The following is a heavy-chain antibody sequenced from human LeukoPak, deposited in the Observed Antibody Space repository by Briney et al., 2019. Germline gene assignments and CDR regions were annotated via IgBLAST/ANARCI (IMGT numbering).Heavy chain of an antibody. Sequence: SEALSLTCTVSGGSISSSNYYWGWIRQPPGKGLDWIGSMDYSGSTYYNPSLKSRVTISVDTSKNQFSLKLSSVTAADTAVYYCARRNGYNWNDSGLNDYWGQGTLVTVSS. V-gene: IGHV4-39*01. CDR1: GGSISSSNYY. J-gene: IGHJ4*02. CDR2: MDYSGST. D-gene: IGHD1-1*01. CDR3: ARRNGYNWNDSGLNDY.